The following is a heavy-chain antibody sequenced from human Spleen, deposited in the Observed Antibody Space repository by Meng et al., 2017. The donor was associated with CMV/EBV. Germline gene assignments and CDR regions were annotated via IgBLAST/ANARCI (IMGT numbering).Heavy chain of an antibody. J-gene: IGHJ6*02. V-gene: IGHV4-30-4*08. CDR3: ARGEVSSRSPYKYYYGMDV. CDR1: RADYY. D-gene: IGHD5-24*01. CDR2: ISYSGTT. Sequence: RADYYWTWIRQPPGKGLEWIGYISYSGTTFYNPSLKSRVSISLDTSDNQFSLRLTSVSAADTAVYYCARGEVSSRSPYKYYYGMDVWGQGTTVTVSS.